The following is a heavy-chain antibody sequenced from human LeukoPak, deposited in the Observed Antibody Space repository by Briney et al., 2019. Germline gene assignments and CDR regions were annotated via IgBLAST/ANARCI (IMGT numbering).Heavy chain of an antibody. Sequence: ALVKVSCKASGYTFTGYYMHWVRQAPGQGLEWMGWINPNSGGTNYAQKFQGRVTMTRDTSISTAYMELSRLRSDDTAVYYCARAVSNYYDSSGYDFDYWGQGTLVTVSS. CDR1: GYTFTGYY. D-gene: IGHD3-22*01. CDR3: ARAVSNYYDSSGYDFDY. CDR2: INPNSGGT. J-gene: IGHJ4*02. V-gene: IGHV1-2*02.